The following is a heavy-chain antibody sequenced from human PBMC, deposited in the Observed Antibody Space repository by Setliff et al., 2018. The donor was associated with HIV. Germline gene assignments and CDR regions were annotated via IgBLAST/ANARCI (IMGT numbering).Heavy chain of an antibody. Sequence: SETLSLTCTVSGDSISNYYWSWVRQPPGKGLEWIGYIYTTGSTNFNTSLKSRVTLSIDTSKNQFSLNLTSMTAADTAVYFCVRHGYYYDFIDIWGQGTVVTVSS. CDR1: GDSISNYY. CDR2: IYTTGST. J-gene: IGHJ3*02. CDR3: VRHGYYYDFIDI. D-gene: IGHD3-22*01. V-gene: IGHV4-4*09.